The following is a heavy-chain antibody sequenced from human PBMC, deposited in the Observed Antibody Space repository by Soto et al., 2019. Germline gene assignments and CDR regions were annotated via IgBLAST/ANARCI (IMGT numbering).Heavy chain of an antibody. J-gene: IGHJ6*02. D-gene: IGHD2-15*01. CDR1: GCTFSSYA. CDR2: IIPIFGTA. CDR3: ASTPKPRVGPATSYCSGGSCYPSALYYYYGMDV. V-gene: IGHV1-69*13. Sequence: VKVSCKASGCTFSSYAIGWVRQAPGQGREWMGGIIPIFGTANYAQKFQGRVTITADESTSTAYMELSSLRSEDTAVYYCASTPKPRVGPATSYCSGGSCYPSALYYYYGMDVWGQGTTVTVSS.